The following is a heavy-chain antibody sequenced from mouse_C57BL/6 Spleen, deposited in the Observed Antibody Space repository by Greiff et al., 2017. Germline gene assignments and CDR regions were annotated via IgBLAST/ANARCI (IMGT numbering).Heavy chain of an antibody. V-gene: IGHV14-2*01. CDR3: ARGDYALYYYAMDY. J-gene: IGHJ4*01. CDR2: IDPEDGET. D-gene: IGHD2-4*01. CDR1: GFNITDYY. Sequence: VQLQQSGAELVKPGASVKLSCTASGFNITDYYMHWVKQRTEQGLGWIGRIDPEDGETKYAPKFQGKATITADTSSNPAYLQLSSLTSEDAAVYYYARGDYALYYYAMDYWGQGTSVTVSS.